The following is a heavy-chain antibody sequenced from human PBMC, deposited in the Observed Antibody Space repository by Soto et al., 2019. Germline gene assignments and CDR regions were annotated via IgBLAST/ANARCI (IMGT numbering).Heavy chain of an antibody. V-gene: IGHV3-23*04. CDR3: AKDRLGGNFDY. CDR2: ISGTGGST. J-gene: IGHJ4*02. Sequence: EVQLVDSGGGLVQPGGSLRLSCAASGCTFNNYAMNWVRQAPGKGLEWVATISGTGGSTYYADSVKGRFTISRDNSKNTLYLQMNSLRVEDTAVYYCAKDRLGGNFDYWGQGTQVTVSS. CDR1: GCTFNNYA.